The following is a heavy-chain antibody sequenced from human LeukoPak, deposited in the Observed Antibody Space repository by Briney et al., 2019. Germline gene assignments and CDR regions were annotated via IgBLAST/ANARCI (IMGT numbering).Heavy chain of an antibody. CDR2: IYYSGST. CDR3: AREKSEEWLGKYYYYGMDV. Sequence: SETLSLTCTVSGGSISSYYWSWIRQPPGKGLEWIGYIYYSGSTNYNPSLKSRVTISVDTSKNQFSLKLSSVTAADTAVYYCAREKSEEWLGKYYYYGMDVWGKETTVTVSS. J-gene: IGHJ6*04. D-gene: IGHD6-19*01. V-gene: IGHV4-59*01. CDR1: GGSISSYY.